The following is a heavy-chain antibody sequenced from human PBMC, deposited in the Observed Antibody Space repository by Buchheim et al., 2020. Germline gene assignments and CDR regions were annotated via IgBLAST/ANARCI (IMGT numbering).Heavy chain of an antibody. CDR2: INSDGSST. V-gene: IGHV3-74*01. CDR3: ARDLGYCSSTSCYDHYYYYGMDV. CDR1: GFTFSSYW. Sequence: EVQLVESGGGLVQPGGSLRLSCAASGFTFSSYWMHWVRQAPGKGLVWVSRINSDGSSTSYADSVKGRFTISRNNAKNKLYLKMNSLRAEDTAVYYCARDLGYCSSTSCYDHYYYYGMDVWGQGTT. D-gene: IGHD2-2*01. J-gene: IGHJ6*02.